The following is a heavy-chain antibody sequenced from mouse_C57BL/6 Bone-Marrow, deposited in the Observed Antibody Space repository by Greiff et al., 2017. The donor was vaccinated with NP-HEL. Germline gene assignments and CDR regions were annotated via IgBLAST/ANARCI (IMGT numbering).Heavy chain of an antibody. D-gene: IGHD2-1*01. CDR1: GFTFSSYT. J-gene: IGHJ4*01. CDR2: ISGGGGNT. V-gene: IGHV5-9*01. Sequence: EVKLMESGGGLVKPGGSLKLSCAASGFTFSSYTMSWVRQTPEKRLEWVATISGGGGNTYYQDSVKGRFTISRDNAKNTLYLQMSSLRSEDTALYYCARQYYGNYLYAMDYWGQGTSVTVSS. CDR3: ARQYYGNYLYAMDY.